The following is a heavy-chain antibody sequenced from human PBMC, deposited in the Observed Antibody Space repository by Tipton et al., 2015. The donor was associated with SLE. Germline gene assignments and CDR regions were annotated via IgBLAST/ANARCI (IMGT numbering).Heavy chain of an antibody. Sequence: TLSLTCTVSGASIRDYYWTWIRQPPGKGLDWIGYIDYDGRPNYNPSLKSRVTISVDTSNNQFSLKLSSVTVADTAVYYCARIGKFLGHYWGQGTLVTVSS. D-gene: IGHD3-3*01. V-gene: IGHV4-59*01. J-gene: IGHJ4*02. CDR3: ARIGKFLGHY. CDR2: IDYDGRP. CDR1: GASIRDYY.